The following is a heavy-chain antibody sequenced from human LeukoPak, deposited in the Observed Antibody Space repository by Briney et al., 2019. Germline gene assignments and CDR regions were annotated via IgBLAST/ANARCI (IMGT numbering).Heavy chain of an antibody. V-gene: IGHV3-74*03. CDR3: VRDGDGYNCDY. D-gene: IGHD5-24*01. CDR1: GFTFNRYW. Sequence: GGSLRLSCAASGFTFNRYWMPWVRQAPGKGLGWVSRIKTDGSSAEYADSVKGRFTISRDNPKNTLYLEMNSLRAEDTAVYYCVRDGDGYNCDYWGQGNLVTVSS. CDR2: IKTDGSSA. J-gene: IGHJ4*02.